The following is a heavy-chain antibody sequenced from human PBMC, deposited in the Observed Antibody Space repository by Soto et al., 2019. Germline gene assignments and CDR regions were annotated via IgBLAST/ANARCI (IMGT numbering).Heavy chain of an antibody. CDR2: IIPSFGTA. CDR1: GGTFSSYA. D-gene: IGHD3-22*01. CDR3: ARRLYYDSSGGDWYFDL. J-gene: IGHJ2*01. Sequence: QVQLVQSGAEVKKPGSSVKVSCKASGGTFSSYAISWVRQAPGQGLEWMGGIIPSFGTANYAQKFQGRVTITADESTSTAYMELSSLRSEDTAVYYCARRLYYDSSGGDWYFDLWGRGTLVTVSS. V-gene: IGHV1-69*12.